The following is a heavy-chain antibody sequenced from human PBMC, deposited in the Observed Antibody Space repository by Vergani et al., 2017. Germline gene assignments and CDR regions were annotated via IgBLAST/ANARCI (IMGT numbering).Heavy chain of an antibody. Sequence: QVQLVQSGAEVKKPGASMKVSCKASGYTFTDYYVHWVRQAPGQGLEWMGWIDPNSGGTNYAQKFQGRVTMTRETSINKVYMELSRLRSDDTAVYYCAGGTPLVLAGIVDYWGQGTLATVSS. CDR2: IDPNSGGT. CDR1: GYTFTDYY. V-gene: IGHV1-2*02. J-gene: IGHJ4*02. CDR3: AGGTPLVLAGIVDY. D-gene: IGHD3-3*02.